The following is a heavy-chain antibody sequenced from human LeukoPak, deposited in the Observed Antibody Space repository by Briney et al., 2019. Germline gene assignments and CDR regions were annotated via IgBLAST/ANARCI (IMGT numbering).Heavy chain of an antibody. Sequence: SETLSLTCNVSGDSISSSYHFWGWIRQPPGKGLEWIGAINHSGSTNYNPSLKSRVTISGDTSKNQFSLKLSSVTAADTAVYYCARDSCTNGVCYQYPYYYYMDVWGKGTTVTVSS. CDR1: GDSISSSYHF. CDR3: ARDSCTNGVCYQYPYYYYMDV. V-gene: IGHV4-39*07. J-gene: IGHJ6*03. D-gene: IGHD2-8*01. CDR2: INHSGST.